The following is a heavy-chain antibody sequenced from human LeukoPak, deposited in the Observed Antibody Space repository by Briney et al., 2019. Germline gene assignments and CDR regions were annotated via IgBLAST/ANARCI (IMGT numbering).Heavy chain of an antibody. Sequence: SETLSLTCTVPGGSISSYYWNWIRQPAGKGLEWIGRIYPSGSTIYNPSLKSRVTMSEDTSKNQFSLKLSSVTAADTAVYYCARGIVGATFYFDYWGQGTLVTVSS. V-gene: IGHV4-4*07. CDR1: GGSISSYY. D-gene: IGHD1-26*01. J-gene: IGHJ4*02. CDR2: IYPSGST. CDR3: ARGIVGATFYFDY.